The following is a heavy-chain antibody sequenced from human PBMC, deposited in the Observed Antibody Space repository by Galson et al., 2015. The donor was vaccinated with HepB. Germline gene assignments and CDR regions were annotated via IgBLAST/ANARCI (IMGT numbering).Heavy chain of an antibody. Sequence: SLRLSCATSGISFDSYAMHWVRQAPGKGLEWMAVISYDGGTTFHADSVKGRFTISRDNSGKTLYLQMNSLRSDDTAIYCCAYGSGSYFLDNWGQGTLVTVSS. CDR2: ISYDGGTT. CDR3: AYGSGSYFLDN. CDR1: GISFDSYA. V-gene: IGHV3-30*14. J-gene: IGHJ4*02. D-gene: IGHD3-10*01.